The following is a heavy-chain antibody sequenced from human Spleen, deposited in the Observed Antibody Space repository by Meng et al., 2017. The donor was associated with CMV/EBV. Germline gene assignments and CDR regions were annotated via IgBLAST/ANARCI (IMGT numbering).Heavy chain of an antibody. CDR1: GFTFSDYY. CDR2: ISSSGSTI. V-gene: IGHV3-11*04. CDR3: ARVSYSSSWYFDY. D-gene: IGHD6-13*01. J-gene: IGHJ4*02. Sequence: CAAYGFTFSDYYMSWIRQAPGKGLEWVSYISSSGSTIYYADSVKGRFTISRDNAKNSLYLQMNSLRAEDTAVYYCARVSYSSSWYFDYWGQGTLVTVSS.